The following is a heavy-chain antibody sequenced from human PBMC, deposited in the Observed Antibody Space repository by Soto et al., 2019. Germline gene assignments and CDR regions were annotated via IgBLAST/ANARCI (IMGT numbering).Heavy chain of an antibody. CDR2: IYATGTT. CDR3: VRDGTKTLRDWFDP. CDR1: GASISGFY. D-gene: IGHD1-1*01. J-gene: IGHJ5*02. V-gene: IGHV4-4*07. Sequence: QVQLQESGPGLVKPSETLSLTCTVSGASISGFYWSWIRKSAGKGLEWIGRIYATGTTDYNPSLKSRVMMSVDTSKKQFSLKLRSVTAADTAVYYCVRDGTKTLRDWFDPWGQGISFTVSS.